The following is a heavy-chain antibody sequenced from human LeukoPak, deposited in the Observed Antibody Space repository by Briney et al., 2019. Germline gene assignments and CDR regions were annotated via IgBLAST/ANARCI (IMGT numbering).Heavy chain of an antibody. CDR1: GFTFSDFW. J-gene: IGHJ4*02. CDR2: IHPEGNEK. CDR3: ARGDAFSGDH. V-gene: IGHV3-7*04. Sequence: QPGGSLRFSCAVSGFTFSDFWMSWVRQAPGRGLEWVANIHPEGNEKYHVESVKGRFTISRDNAKNSLFLQMNGLRVEDTAVYYCARGDAFSGDHWGQGTLVTVSS.